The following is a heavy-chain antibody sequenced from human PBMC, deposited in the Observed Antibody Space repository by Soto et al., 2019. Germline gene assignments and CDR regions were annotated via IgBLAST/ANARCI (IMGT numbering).Heavy chain of an antibody. V-gene: IGHV3-23*01. CDR2: ISGSGGST. CDR3: AKFVKVASKGPSWFDP. D-gene: IGHD2-15*01. Sequence: LRLSFAASGFTFSSYAMSWVRQAPGKGLEWVSAISGSGGSTYYADSVKGRFTISRDNSKNTLYLQMNSLRAEDTAVYYCAKFVKVASKGPSWFDPCGQGTLVTLS. CDR1: GFTFSSYA. J-gene: IGHJ5*02.